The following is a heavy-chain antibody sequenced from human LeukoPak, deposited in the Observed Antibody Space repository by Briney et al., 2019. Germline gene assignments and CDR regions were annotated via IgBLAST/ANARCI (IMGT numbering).Heavy chain of an antibody. CDR3: TSGGRVGDIFDI. D-gene: IGHD2-15*01. CDR1: GFTFRSYW. Sequence: GGSLRLSCAASGFTFRSYWMYWVRQAPGKGLVWVSRINSAGTSIVYADSVKVRFTISRDNAHNTLYLQMNSLRAEDTAVYYCTSGGRVGDIFDIWGQGTMVTVSS. CDR2: INSAGTSI. J-gene: IGHJ3*02. V-gene: IGHV3-74*01.